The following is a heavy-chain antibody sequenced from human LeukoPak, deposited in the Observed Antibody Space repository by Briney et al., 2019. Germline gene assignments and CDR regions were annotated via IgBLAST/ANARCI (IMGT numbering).Heavy chain of an antibody. V-gene: IGHV1-24*01. D-gene: IGHD3-22*01. CDR2: FDPEDGET. Sequence: ASVKVSCTVSGYTLTELSMHWVRQAPGKGLEWMGGFDPEDGETIYAQKFQERVTITRDMSTSTAYMELSSLRSEDTAVYYCAAAPRDYYDSSGYPRDWGQGTLVTVSS. J-gene: IGHJ4*02. CDR3: AAAPRDYYDSSGYPRD. CDR1: GYTLTELS.